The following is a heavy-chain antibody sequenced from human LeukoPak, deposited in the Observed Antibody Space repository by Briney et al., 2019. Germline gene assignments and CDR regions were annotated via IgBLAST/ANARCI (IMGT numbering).Heavy chain of an antibody. CDR3: ARHPGGRYSYGSHGYYYGMDV. V-gene: IGHV4-59*08. CDR1: GGSISNYY. CDR2: IYYSGST. D-gene: IGHD5-18*01. J-gene: IGHJ6*04. Sequence: SETLSLTCTVSGGSISNYYWSWIRQPPGKGLEWIGYIYYSGSTNYNPSLKSRVTISVDTSKNQFSLKLSSVTAADTAVYYCARHPGGRYSYGSHGYYYGMDVWGKGTPVTVSS.